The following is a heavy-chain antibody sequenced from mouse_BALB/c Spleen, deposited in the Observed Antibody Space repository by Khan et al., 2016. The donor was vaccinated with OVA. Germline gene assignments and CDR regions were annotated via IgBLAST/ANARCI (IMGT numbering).Heavy chain of an antibody. Sequence: QVRLQQSGPGLVAPSQSLSITCTVSGFSLTCYGVHWVRQPLGEDLEWLVVIWSDGKTTYNSTLKSRLSISKDNSKSHVFLKMNSLQTDDTAKYYCARNTHRITTVMDYWGQGTSVTVSS. J-gene: IGHJ4*01. D-gene: IGHD2-4*01. CDR1: GFSLTCYG. CDR2: IWSDGKT. CDR3: ARNTHRITTVMDY. V-gene: IGHV2-6*02.